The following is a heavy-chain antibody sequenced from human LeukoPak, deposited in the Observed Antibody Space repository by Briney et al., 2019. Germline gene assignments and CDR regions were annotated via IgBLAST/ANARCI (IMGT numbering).Heavy chain of an antibody. D-gene: IGHD3-9*01. CDR2: IVVCSGNT. Sequence: SVKVSCKASGFTFTSSAVQWVRQARGQRLEWIGWIVVCSGNTNYAQKFQERVTITRDMSTSTAYMELSSLRSEDTAVYYCAADDGDILTAPGDYWGQGTLVTVSS. J-gene: IGHJ4*02. CDR1: GFTFTSSA. CDR3: AADDGDILTAPGDY. V-gene: IGHV1-58*01.